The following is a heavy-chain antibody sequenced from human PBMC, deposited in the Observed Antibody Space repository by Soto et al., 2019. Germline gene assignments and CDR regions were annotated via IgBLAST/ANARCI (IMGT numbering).Heavy chain of an antibody. CDR1: GGSISSSSYY. D-gene: IGHD3-22*01. CDR2: IYYSGST. CDR3: ARHLSYYYDSSGYYPFFDY. Sequence: SETLSLTCTVSGGSISSSSYYWGWIRQPPGKGLEWIGSIYYSGSTYYNPSLKSRVTISVDTSKNQFSLKLSSVTAADTAVYYCARHLSYYYDSSGYYPFFDYWGHGTLVTVSS. V-gene: IGHV4-39*01. J-gene: IGHJ4*01.